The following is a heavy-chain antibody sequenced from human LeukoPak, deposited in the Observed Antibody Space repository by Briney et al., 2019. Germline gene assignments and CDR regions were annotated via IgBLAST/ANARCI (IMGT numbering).Heavy chain of an antibody. J-gene: IGHJ2*01. CDR3: AREGLNDYTRIGAVWYFDL. V-gene: IGHV4-4*02. Sequence: PSGTLSLTCADSGASISSSDWLSWVRQPPGKGLEWIGEISHRGSSNYHPSLKSRVTISIDKSRNQFSLRLSSVTAADTAVYYCAREGLNDYTRIGAVWYFDLWGRGTLVTVSS. CDR1: GASISSSDW. D-gene: IGHD4-11*01. CDR2: ISHRGSS.